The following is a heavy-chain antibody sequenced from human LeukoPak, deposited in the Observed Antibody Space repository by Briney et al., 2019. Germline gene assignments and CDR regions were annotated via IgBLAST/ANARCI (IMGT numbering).Heavy chain of an antibody. D-gene: IGHD2-21*02. CDR1: GFTFSSYA. CDR3: AREGDSYTTYFDY. CDR2: ISYGGSDK. Sequence: GRSLRLSCAASGFTFSSYAMHWVRQAPGKGLEWVALISYGGSDKYYADSVKGRFTISRDNSKNTLYLQMNSLRAEDTAVYYCAREGDSYTTYFDYLGQGTLVTVSS. V-gene: IGHV3-30-3*01. J-gene: IGHJ4*02.